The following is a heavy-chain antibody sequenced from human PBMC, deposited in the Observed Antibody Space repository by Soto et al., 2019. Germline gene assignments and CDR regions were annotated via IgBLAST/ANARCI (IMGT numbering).Heavy chain of an antibody. V-gene: IGHV4-34*01. CDR1: GGSFSGYY. CDR2: INHSGST. Sequence: SETLSLTCAVYGGSFSGYYWSWIRQPPGKGLEWIGEINHSGSTNYNPSLKSRVTISVDTSKNQFSLKLSSVTAADTAVYYCARKSGRYSGSYYPLGFDPWGQGTLVTVSS. D-gene: IGHD1-26*01. CDR3: ARKSGRYSGSYYPLGFDP. J-gene: IGHJ5*02.